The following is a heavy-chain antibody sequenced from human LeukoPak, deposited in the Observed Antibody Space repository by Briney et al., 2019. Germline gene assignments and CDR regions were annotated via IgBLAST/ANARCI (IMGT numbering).Heavy chain of an antibody. V-gene: IGHV1-69*05. CDR2: IIPIFGTA. D-gene: IGHD2-2*01. CDR3: AVPAARKGVYYYYYYMDV. J-gene: IGHJ6*03. Sequence: WASVKVSCKASGGTFSSYAISWVRQAPGQGLEWMGGIIPIFGTANYAQKFQGRVTITTDESTSTAYMELSSLRSEDTAVYYCAVPAARKGVYYYYYYMDVWGKGTTVTVSS. CDR1: GGTFSSYA.